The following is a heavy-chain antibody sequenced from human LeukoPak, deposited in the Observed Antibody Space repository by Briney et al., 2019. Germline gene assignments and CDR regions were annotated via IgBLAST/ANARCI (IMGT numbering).Heavy chain of an antibody. Sequence: GGSLRLSCAASGFTFSSYGMHWVRQAPGKGLEWVVFIRYDGTNKYYADSVKGRFTISRDNSKNTLYLQMNSLRAEDTAVYYCATDPGTSNYYYYYMDVWGKGTTVTVSS. CDR1: GFTFSSYG. CDR3: ATDPGTSNYYYYYMDV. V-gene: IGHV3-30*02. J-gene: IGHJ6*03. CDR2: IRYDGTNK. D-gene: IGHD1-1*01.